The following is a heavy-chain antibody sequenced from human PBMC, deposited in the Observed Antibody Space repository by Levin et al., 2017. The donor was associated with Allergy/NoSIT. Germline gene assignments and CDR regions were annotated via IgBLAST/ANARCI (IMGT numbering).Heavy chain of an antibody. V-gene: IGHV1-3*01. CDR1: GYTFSNYA. J-gene: IGHJ4*02. D-gene: IGHD2-2*01. Sequence: GESLKISCQASGYTFSNYAVHWVRQAPGQRLEWMGWINGGNGDRKCSEKFQTRVTITRDTSANTAYMELSSLRSEDTAVYYCARRAEGFCTNTICSTPFDYWGQGTLVTVSS. CDR3: ARRAEGFCTNTICSTPFDY. CDR2: INGGNGDR.